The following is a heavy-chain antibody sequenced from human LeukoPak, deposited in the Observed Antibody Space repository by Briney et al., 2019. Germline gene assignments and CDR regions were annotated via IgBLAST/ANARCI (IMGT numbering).Heavy chain of an antibody. CDR2: ISWNSGSI. CDR1: GFTFDDYA. J-gene: IGHJ4*02. CDR3: SKANGRIAARPYFDH. Sequence: HSGGSLRLSCAASGFTFDDYAMHWVRQAPGKGLEWVSGISWNSGSIGYADSVKGRFTISRDNAKNSLYLQMNGLRAEDMALYYCSKANGRIAARPYFDHWGQGTLVTVSS. V-gene: IGHV3-9*03. D-gene: IGHD6-6*01.